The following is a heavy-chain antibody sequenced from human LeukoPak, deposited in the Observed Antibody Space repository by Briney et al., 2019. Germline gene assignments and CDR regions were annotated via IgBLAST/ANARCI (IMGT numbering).Heavy chain of an antibody. Sequence: ASVKVSCKASGYTFTGYYLHWVRQAPGQGLEWMGWINPNSGGTNYAQKLQGRVTMTTDTSTSTAYMELRSLRSDDTAVYYCAGGVGMVGHAFDIWGQGTMVTVSS. J-gene: IGHJ3*02. D-gene: IGHD3-10*01. CDR2: INPNSGGT. V-gene: IGHV1-2*02. CDR3: AGGVGMVGHAFDI. CDR1: GYTFTGYY.